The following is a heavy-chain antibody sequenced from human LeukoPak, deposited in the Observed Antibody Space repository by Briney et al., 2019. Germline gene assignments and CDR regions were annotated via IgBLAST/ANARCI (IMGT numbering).Heavy chain of an antibody. J-gene: IGHJ4*02. CDR1: GFTFDDYA. D-gene: IGHD3-16*02. V-gene: IGHV3-43*02. Sequence: GGSLRLSCAASGFTFDDYAMHWVRQAPGKGLEWVSLISGDGGSTYYVDSVKGRFTISRDNSKNSLYLQMNSLRTEDTALYYCAKDYAGTYYGYVWGSYRDNYFDYWGQGTLVTVSS. CDR2: ISGDGGST. CDR3: AKDYAGTYYGYVWGSYRDNYFDY.